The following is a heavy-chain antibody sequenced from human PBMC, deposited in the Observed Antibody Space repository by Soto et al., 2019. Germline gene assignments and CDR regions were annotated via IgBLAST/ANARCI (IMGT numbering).Heavy chain of an antibody. V-gene: IGHV1-58*01. J-gene: IGHJ4*02. D-gene: IGHD3-22*01. CDR2: IVVGSGNT. Sequence: SVKVSCKASGFTFTSSAVQWVRQARGQRLEWIGWIVVGSGNTNYAQKFQERVTITRDMSTSTAYMELSSLRSEDTAVYYCAAAPGAYHYDSSGYYRGRRAFDYWGQGTLVTVSS. CDR1: GFTFTSSA. CDR3: AAAPGAYHYDSSGYYRGRRAFDY.